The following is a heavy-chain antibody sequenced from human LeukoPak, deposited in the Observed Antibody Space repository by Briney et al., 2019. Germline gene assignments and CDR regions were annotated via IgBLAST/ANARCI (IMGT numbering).Heavy chain of an antibody. V-gene: IGHV3-23*01. Sequence: QPGGTLRLSCAASGFTFSSYGMSWVRQAPGKGLEWVSAISGSGGSTYYADSVKGRFTISRDNSKNTLYLQMNSLRAEDTAVYYCANSIHSGSLVRGVTGYWGQGTLVTVSS. J-gene: IGHJ4*02. CDR3: ANSIHSGSLVRGVTGY. D-gene: IGHD3-10*01. CDR2: ISGSGGST. CDR1: GFTFSSYG.